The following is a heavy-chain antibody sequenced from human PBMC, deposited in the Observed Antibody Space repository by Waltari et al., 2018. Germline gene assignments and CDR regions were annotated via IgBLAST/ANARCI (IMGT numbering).Heavy chain of an antibody. D-gene: IGHD2-21*01. CDR2: IDPSDSYT. V-gene: IGHV5-10-1*03. CDR3: ARRPVGESILYYGMDV. J-gene: IGHJ6*02. Sequence: EVQLVQSGAEVKKPGESLRISCKGSGYSFTNYWINWVRQMPGKGLEWMGTIDPSDSYTKYSPSFQGHVTISTDKSFNTAYLQGSSLKASDTAMYYCARRPVGESILYYGMDVWGQGTTVTVSS. CDR1: GYSFTNYW.